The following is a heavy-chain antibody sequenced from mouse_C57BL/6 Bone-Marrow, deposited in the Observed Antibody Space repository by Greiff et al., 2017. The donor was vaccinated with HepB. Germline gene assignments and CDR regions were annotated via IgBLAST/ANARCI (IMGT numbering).Heavy chain of an antibody. J-gene: IGHJ1*03. CDR2: IYPGSGST. Sequence: QVHVKQPGAELVKPGASVKMSCKASGYTFTSYWITWVKQRPGQGLEWIGDIYPGSGSTNYNEKFKSKATLTVDTSSSTAYMQLSSLTSEDSAVYYCARGDPYYGSSYWYFDVWGTGTTVTVSS. CDR1: GYTFTSYW. CDR3: ARGDPYYGSSYWYFDV. V-gene: IGHV1-55*01. D-gene: IGHD1-1*01.